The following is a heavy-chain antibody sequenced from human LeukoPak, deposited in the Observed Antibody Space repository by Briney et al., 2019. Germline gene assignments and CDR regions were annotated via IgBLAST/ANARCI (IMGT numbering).Heavy chain of an antibody. CDR2: IIPTFGTA. CDR3: ARKYSSSWPTYYYYGMDV. D-gene: IGHD6-13*01. CDR1: GGTFSSYA. Sequence: SVKVSCKASGGTFSSYAISWVRQAPGQGLEWMGGIIPTFGTANYAQKFQGRVTITADESTSTAYMELSSLRSEDTAVYYCARKYSSSWPTYYYYGMDVWGQGTTVTVSS. V-gene: IGHV1-69*13. J-gene: IGHJ6*02.